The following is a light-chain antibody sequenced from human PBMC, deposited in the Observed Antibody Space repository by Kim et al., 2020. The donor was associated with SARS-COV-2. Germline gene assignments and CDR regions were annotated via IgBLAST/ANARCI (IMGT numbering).Light chain of an antibody. CDR3: QVWDSRSDHFV. CDR2: YNG. V-gene: IGLV3-21*04. Sequence: SYELTQPPSVSVAPGKTATITCGGNNIGSKTVHWYQQKPGQAPLLVIYYNGDRPSGIPERFSGSNSGNTATLSISRVEAGDEADYYCQVWDSRSDHFVFGIGTKVTVL. J-gene: IGLJ1*01. CDR1: NIGSKT.